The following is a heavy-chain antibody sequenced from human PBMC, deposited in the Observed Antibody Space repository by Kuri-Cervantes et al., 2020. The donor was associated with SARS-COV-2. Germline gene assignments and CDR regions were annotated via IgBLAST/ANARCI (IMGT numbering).Heavy chain of an antibody. CDR2: IYPDDSDT. V-gene: IGHV5-51*01. D-gene: IGHD4-17*01. Sequence: GESLKISCEGSGYKFTNSWIGWVRQMPGKGLEWMGVIYPDDSDTRYSPSFQGQVTISADKSIRTAYLQWNSLKASDTAMYYCATGGDFGDYRWFDPWGQGTLVTVSS. CDR3: ATGGDFGDYRWFDP. J-gene: IGHJ5*02. CDR1: GYKFTNSW.